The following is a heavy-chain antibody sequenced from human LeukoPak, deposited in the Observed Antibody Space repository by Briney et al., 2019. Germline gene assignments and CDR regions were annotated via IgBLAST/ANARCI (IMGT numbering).Heavy chain of an antibody. CDR2: IRYDGSNK. J-gene: IGHJ1*01. Sequence: GKSLRLSCATSGFIFSNYAFHWVRQAPGKGLEWVAFIRYDGSNKYYADSVKGRFTISRDNAKNSLYLQMNSLRAEDTAVYYCAKAESYYQHWGQGTLVTVSS. V-gene: IGHV3-33*03. CDR1: GFIFSNYA. CDR3: AKAESYYQH.